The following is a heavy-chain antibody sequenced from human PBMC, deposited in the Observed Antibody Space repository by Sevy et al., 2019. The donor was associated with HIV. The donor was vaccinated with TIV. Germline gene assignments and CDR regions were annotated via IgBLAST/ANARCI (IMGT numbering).Heavy chain of an antibody. CDR2: ISHGGSYE. V-gene: IGHV3-30-3*01. Sequence: GGSLRLSCEASGFAFRDSAIHWVRQSPGKGLEWVALISHGGSYEYYVDSVKGRFTVSSDRSKNILYLQMDSLRAEDTAVYYCARMVSGGLRWELIKENAFYIWGQGAAVTVSS. CDR1: GFAFRDSA. D-gene: IGHD4-17*01. CDR3: ARMVSGGLRWELIKENAFYI. J-gene: IGHJ3*02.